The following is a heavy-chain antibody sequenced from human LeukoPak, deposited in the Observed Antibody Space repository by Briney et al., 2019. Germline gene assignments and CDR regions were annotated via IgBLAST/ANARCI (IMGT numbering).Heavy chain of an antibody. V-gene: IGHV1-2*06. CDR3: ASDSTRTEMATNWFDP. CDR1: GYTYTGYY. CDR2: INPNSGGT. D-gene: IGHD5-24*01. J-gene: IGHJ5*02. Sequence: ASVKVSCKASGYTYTGYYMHWVRQAPGQGLEWMGRINPNSGGTNYAQKFQGRVTMTRDTSISTAYMELSRLRSDDTAVYYCASDSTRTEMATNWFDPWGQGTLVTVSS.